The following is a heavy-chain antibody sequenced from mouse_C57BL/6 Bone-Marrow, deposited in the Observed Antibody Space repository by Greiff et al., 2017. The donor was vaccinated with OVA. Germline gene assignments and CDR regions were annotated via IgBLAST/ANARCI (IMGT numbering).Heavy chain of an antibody. J-gene: IGHJ4*01. V-gene: IGHV14-4*01. CDR3: TIGERWSLYYYAMDY. D-gene: IGHD2-3*01. CDR2: LDPEHGGT. Sequence: VQLQQSGAELVRPGASVKLSCTASGFNIKDDYMHWVKQRPEQGLAWIGWLDPEHGGTEYASKFQGKATITADTSSNTAYLQLSSLTSEDTAVYSCTIGERWSLYYYAMDYWGQGTSVTVSS. CDR1: GFNIKDDY.